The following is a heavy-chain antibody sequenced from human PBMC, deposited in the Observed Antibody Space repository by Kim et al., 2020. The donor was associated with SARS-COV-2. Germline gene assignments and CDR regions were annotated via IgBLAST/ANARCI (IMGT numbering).Heavy chain of an antibody. D-gene: IGHD3-3*01. J-gene: IGHJ3*02. V-gene: IGHV3-48*02. CDR3: ARDTNYDFWSGYSAAFDI. Sequence: GRFTTSRENAKNPLYLQMNSLRDEDTAVYYCARDTNYDFWSGYSAAFDIWGQGTMVTVSS.